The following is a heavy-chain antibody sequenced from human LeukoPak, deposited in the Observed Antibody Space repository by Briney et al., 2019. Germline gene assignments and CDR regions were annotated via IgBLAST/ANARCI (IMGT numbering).Heavy chain of an antibody. CDR3: ARHSIWFGDRGFDY. CDR2: INHSGST. J-gene: IGHJ4*02. D-gene: IGHD3-10*01. V-gene: IGHV4-34*01. CDR1: GGSFSGYY. Sequence: SETLSLTCAVYGGSFSGYYWSWIRQPPGKGLEWIGEINHSGSTNYNPSLKSRVTISVDTSKNQFSLKLSSVTAADTAVYYCARHSIWFGDRGFDYWGQGTLVTVSS.